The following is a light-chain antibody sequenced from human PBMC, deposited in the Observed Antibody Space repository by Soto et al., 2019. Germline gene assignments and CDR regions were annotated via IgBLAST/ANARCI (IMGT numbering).Light chain of an antibody. Sequence: QSVLTQPPSASGSPGQSVTISCTGTSSDVGGYDFVSWYQHHPGKAPKLMIYEVTKRPSGVPDRFSGPKSGNTASLTVSGLQAEDEADYYCSSYANPNNYVFGTGTKGTVL. J-gene: IGLJ1*01. CDR1: SSDVGGYDF. CDR2: EVT. CDR3: SSYANPNNYV. V-gene: IGLV2-8*01.